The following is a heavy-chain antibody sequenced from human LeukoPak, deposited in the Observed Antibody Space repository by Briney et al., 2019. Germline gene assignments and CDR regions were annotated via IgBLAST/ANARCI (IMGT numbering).Heavy chain of an antibody. CDR2: ISSSGSTI. D-gene: IGHD6-25*01. Sequence: PGGFLRLSCAASGFTFSDYYMSWIRQAPGKGLEWVSYISSSGSTIYYADSVKGRFTISRDNAKNSLYLQMNSLRAEDTAVYYCAREYSRGYYFDYWGQGTLVTVSS. V-gene: IGHV3-11*04. J-gene: IGHJ4*02. CDR1: GFTFSDYY. CDR3: AREYSRGYYFDY.